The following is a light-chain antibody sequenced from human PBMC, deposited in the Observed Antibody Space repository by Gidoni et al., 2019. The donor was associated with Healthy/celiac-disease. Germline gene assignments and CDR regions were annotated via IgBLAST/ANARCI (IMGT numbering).Light chain of an antibody. CDR2: EVS. CDR3: SSYTSSSTLVV. CDR1: SSDVGGYNY. Sequence: QSALPQPASVSGYPGQSITNSCTGTSSDVGGYNYVSWYQQHPVKAPKLMIYEVSHRPSGVSNRFTGSKSGNTASLTISGLQAEDEADYYCSSYTSSSTLVVFGGGTRLTVL. V-gene: IGLV2-14*01. J-gene: IGLJ2*01.